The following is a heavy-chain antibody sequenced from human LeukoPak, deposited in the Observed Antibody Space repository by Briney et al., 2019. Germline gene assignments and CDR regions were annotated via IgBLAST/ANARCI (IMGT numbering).Heavy chain of an antibody. CDR3: ARSCSSTSCYALDY. CDR1: GYTFSSYY. Sequence: RASVKVSCKASGYTFSSYYVHWVRQAPGQGLEWMGMIIPSDGFTSYAQKFQGRVTMTRDMSTSTVYMELSSLRSEDTTVYYCARSCSSTSCYALDYWGQGTLVTVSS. CDR2: IIPSDGFT. V-gene: IGHV1-46*01. J-gene: IGHJ4*02. D-gene: IGHD2-2*01.